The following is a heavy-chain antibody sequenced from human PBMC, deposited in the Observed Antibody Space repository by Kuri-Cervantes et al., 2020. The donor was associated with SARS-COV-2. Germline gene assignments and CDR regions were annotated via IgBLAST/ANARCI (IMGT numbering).Heavy chain of an antibody. CDR3: ARPYWDAFDI. Sequence: SETLSLTCTVSGGSISSSSYYWGWIRQPPGKGLEWIGEINHSGSTNYNPSLKSRVTISVDTSKNQFSLKLSSVTAADTAVYYCARPYWDAFDIWGQGTMVTVSS. CDR1: GGSISSSSYY. CDR2: INHSGST. J-gene: IGHJ3*02. D-gene: IGHD2-8*02. V-gene: IGHV4-39*01.